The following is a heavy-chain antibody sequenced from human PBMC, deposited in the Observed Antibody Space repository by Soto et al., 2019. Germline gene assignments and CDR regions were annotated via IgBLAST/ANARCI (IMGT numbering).Heavy chain of an antibody. CDR2: INHSGST. D-gene: IGHD6-13*01. J-gene: IGHJ4*02. V-gene: IGHV4-34*01. Sequence: SETLSLTCAVYGGSFSGYYWSWIRQPPGKGLEWIGEINHSGSTNYNPSLKSRVTISVDTSKNQFSLKLSSVTAADTAVYYCARDRVAAAGPVDYWGQGTLVTVSS. CDR1: GGSFSGYY. CDR3: ARDRVAAAGPVDY.